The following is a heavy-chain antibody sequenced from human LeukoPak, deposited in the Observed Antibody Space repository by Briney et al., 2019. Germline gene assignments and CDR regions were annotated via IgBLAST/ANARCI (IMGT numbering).Heavy chain of an antibody. CDR3: ARDLRAAY. CDR1: GASITSYY. J-gene: IGHJ4*02. D-gene: IGHD3-16*01. Sequence: PSETLSLTCTVSGASITSYYWTWIRHPPGKGLEWIAYIHYSGSTNCIPSLKSRVTISVDMSKNQFSLKLSSVTAADTAVYYCARDLRAAYWGQGTLVTVSS. CDR2: IHYSGST. V-gene: IGHV4-59*01.